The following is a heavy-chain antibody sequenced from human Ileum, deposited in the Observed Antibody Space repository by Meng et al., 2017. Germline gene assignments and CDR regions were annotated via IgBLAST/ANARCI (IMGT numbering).Heavy chain of an antibody. D-gene: IGHD5-12*01. CDR1: GFSFTYA. CDR2: VTVGGSK. CDR3: AKDKIYNDGIWDFDL. J-gene: IGHJ2*01. V-gene: IGHV3-23*01. Sequence: GESLKISCAASGFSFTYAMSWVRQAPGKGLEWVSGVTVGGSKYYADSVKGRFAISRDPSKNTLYLQLNSLRADDTAVYYCAKDKIYNDGIWDFDLWGHGTLVTVSS.